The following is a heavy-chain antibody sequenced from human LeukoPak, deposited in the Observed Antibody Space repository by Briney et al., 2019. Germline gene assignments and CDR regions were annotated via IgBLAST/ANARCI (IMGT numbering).Heavy chain of an antibody. CDR1: AFTFTYAW. Sequence: NAGGSLRLSRAPSAFTFTYAWTSCVRHAPRNGLEWGGRIKTKTDGGTTDYAAPVKGRFTISRDDLKNTVYLQMNSLETEETAVYYCSTGFGDEWGQGTLVTVSS. J-gene: IGHJ4*02. V-gene: IGHV3-15*01. CDR2: IKTKTDGGTT. D-gene: IGHD3-10*01. CDR3: STGFGDE.